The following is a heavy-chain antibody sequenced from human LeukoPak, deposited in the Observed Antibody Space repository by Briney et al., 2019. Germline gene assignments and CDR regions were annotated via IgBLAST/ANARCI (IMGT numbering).Heavy chain of an antibody. CDR3: TRAWYYYDSSGSF. V-gene: IGHV3-15*01. CDR1: GFTFSNAW. J-gene: IGHJ4*02. Sequence: GGSLRLSCAASGFTFSNAWMSWVRQAPGKGLEWVGRIKSKTDGGTTDYAAPVKGRFTISRDDSKNTAYLQMNSLKTEDTAVYYCTRAWYYYDSSGSFWGQGTLVTVSS. CDR2: IKSKTDGGTT. D-gene: IGHD3-22*01.